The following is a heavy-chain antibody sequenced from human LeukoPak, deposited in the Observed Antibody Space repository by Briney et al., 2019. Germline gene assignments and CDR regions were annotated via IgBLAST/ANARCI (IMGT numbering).Heavy chain of an antibody. CDR1: GYTFTGYY. Sequence: ASVKVSCKASGYTFTGYYMHWVRQAPGQELEWMGWINPNSGGTNYAQKFQGRVTMTRDTSISTAYMELSRLRSDDTAVYYCAREKGSGYNFDYWGQGTLVTVSS. CDR3: AREKGSGYNFDY. CDR2: INPNSGGT. V-gene: IGHV1-2*02. D-gene: IGHD3-22*01. J-gene: IGHJ4*02.